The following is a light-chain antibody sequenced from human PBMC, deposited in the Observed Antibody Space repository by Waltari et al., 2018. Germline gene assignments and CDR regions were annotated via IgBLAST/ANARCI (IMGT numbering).Light chain of an antibody. V-gene: IGLV2-23*02. J-gene: IGLJ3*02. CDR1: SSDVGAYNL. Sequence: QSALAQPASVSGSPGQSITISCSGTSSDVGAYNLVSWYQHHPGKAPKRTIFEVSARPPGISPRFSGSKSGNTASLTISGLQAEDEADYYCCSYAGGATVLFGGGTKLTVL. CDR3: CSYAGGATVL. CDR2: EVS.